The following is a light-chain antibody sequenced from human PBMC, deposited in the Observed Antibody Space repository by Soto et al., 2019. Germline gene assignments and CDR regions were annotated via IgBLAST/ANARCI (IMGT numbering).Light chain of an antibody. J-gene: IGKJ2*01. V-gene: IGKV1-39*01. Sequence: DIQMTQSPSTLSASVGDRVTISCRASQTISNWLAWYQQKPGKAPKLLIYDASSLQTGVPSRFSGSGSGTEFTLTISSLQPEDFASFYCQQSFSTPPTFGQGTKLAIK. CDR2: DAS. CDR3: QQSFSTPPT. CDR1: QTISNW.